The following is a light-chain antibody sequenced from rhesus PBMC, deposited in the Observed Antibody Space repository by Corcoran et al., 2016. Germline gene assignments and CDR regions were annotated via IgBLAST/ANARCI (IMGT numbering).Light chain of an antibody. V-gene: IGKV2-104*02. CDR1: QSLLVSEDGNTY. J-gene: IGKJ3*01. CDR2: EVS. CDR3: MQALEFPFT. Sequence: DIVMTQTPLSLPVTPGEPASISCRSSQSLLVSEDGNTYLDWYLQKPGQSPQLLIYEVSNRASGFPDRFSGSGSDTDFTLKISRVEAEDVGVYYCMQALEFPFTFGPGTKLEIK.